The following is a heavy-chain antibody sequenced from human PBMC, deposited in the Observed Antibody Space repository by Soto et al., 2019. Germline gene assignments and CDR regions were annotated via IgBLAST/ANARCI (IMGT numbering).Heavy chain of an antibody. CDR2: IYYSGST. CDR1: GGSISSSSYY. D-gene: IGHD6-6*01. V-gene: IGHV4-39*01. J-gene: IGHJ6*02. CDR3: ARHSSIAARIYYYYGMDV. Sequence: PSETLSLTCTVSGGSISSSSYYWGWIRQAPGKGLEWIGSIYYSGSTYYNPSLKSRVTISVDTSKNQFSLKLSSVTAADTAVYYCARHSSIAARIYYYYGMDVWGQGTTVTVSS.